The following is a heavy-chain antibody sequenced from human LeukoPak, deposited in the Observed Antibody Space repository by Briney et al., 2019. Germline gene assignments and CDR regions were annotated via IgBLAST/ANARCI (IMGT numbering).Heavy chain of an antibody. D-gene: IGHD3-3*02. CDR1: GFTFSSYA. CDR3: AKSFSSSYYYYGMDV. Sequence: GSLRLSCAASGFTFSSYAMIWVRQAPGKGLEWVSTISGSGGSTNYADSVKGRFTISRDNSKNTLYLQMNSLRAEDTAVYYCAKSFSSSYYYYGMDVWGQGTTVTVSS. J-gene: IGHJ6*02. V-gene: IGHV3-23*01. CDR2: ISGSGGST.